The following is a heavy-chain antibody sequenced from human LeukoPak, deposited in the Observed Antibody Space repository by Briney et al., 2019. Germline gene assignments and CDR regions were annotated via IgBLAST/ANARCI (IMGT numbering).Heavy chain of an antibody. CDR3: AKIMQAAAMGVDY. V-gene: IGHV3-23*01. Sequence: GGSLRLSCAASGFTFSSYAMSWVRQAPGKGLEWVSALSGSGGSTYCADSVKGRLTISRDNSKNTLYLQMNSLRAEDTAVYYCAKIMQAAAMGVDYWGQGTLVTVSS. D-gene: IGHD2-2*01. J-gene: IGHJ4*02. CDR2: LSGSGGST. CDR1: GFTFSSYA.